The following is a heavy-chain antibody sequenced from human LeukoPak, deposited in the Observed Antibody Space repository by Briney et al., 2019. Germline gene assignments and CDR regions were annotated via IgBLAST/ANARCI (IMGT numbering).Heavy chain of an antibody. V-gene: IGHV4-61*02. CDR3: GRGASHTMTLVVLDY. CDR2: IYSSGSI. CDR1: GVSLSSGGYY. D-gene: IGHD3-22*01. Sequence: PSETLSLTCTVSGVSLSSGGYYWTWVRQPAGKCLEWIGRIYSSGSISYNPSLESGATISVDTSNNQCSLKLTSLAPAAPPGYTWGRGASHTMTLVVLDYWGQGALVSVSS. J-gene: IGHJ4*02.